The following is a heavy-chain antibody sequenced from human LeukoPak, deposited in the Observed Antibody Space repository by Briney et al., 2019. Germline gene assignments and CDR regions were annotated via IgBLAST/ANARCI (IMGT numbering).Heavy chain of an antibody. CDR1: GGSISSSNW. CDR2: IYHSGST. D-gene: IGHD5-18*01. V-gene: IGHV4-4*02. CDR3: ARDIDGYGYSFDY. Sequence: SGTLSLTCAVSGGSISSSNWWSRVRRPPGKGLEWIGEIYHSGSTNYNPSLKSRVTISVDKSKNQFSLKLSSVTAADTAVYYCARDIDGYGYSFDYWGQGTLVTVSS. J-gene: IGHJ4*02.